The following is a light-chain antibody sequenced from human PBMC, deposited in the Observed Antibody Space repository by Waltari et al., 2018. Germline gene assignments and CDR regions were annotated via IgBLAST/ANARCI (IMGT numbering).Light chain of an antibody. CDR2: KAS. CDR3: QQYNSYSLLI. V-gene: IGKV1-5*03. Sequence: DIQMTQSPSTLSASVGARVTITCRASQSISNWLAWYQQKPGKAPKLLIYKASTLESGVPSRFSGSGSGTEFTLTISSLQPDDFATYYCQQYNSYSLLIFGGGTKVEIK. CDR1: QSISNW. J-gene: IGKJ4*01.